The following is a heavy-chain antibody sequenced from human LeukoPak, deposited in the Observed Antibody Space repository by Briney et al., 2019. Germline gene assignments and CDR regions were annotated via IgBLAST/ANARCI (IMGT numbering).Heavy chain of an antibody. Sequence: SQTLSLTCVISGDSVSSNSATWNWIRPSPSRGLEWLGRTYYRSKWYNDFVVSMKSRVTINPDTSKNQFSLQLNSVTPEDTAVYYCARDPAYTTGWTKNAFDIWGQGTMVTVSS. CDR2: TYYRSKWYN. CDR3: ARDPAYTTGWTKNAFDI. CDR1: GDSVSSNSAT. V-gene: IGHV6-1*01. D-gene: IGHD6-19*01. J-gene: IGHJ3*02.